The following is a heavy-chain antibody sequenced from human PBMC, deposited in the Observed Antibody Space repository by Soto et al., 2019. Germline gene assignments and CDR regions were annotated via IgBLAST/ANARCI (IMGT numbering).Heavy chain of an antibody. CDR3: ARAGESSGLLDY. CDR2: ISAYSGNT. D-gene: IGHD6-19*01. Sequence: ASVNVSCKASGYTFTSYGISWVRQAPGQGLEWIGWISAYSGNTNYXXKLQGRVXXTTDTSTSTAXMELRXLISDDTAVYYCARAGESSGLLDYWAQGTLVTVSS. V-gene: IGHV1-18*01. CDR1: GYTFTSYG. J-gene: IGHJ4*02.